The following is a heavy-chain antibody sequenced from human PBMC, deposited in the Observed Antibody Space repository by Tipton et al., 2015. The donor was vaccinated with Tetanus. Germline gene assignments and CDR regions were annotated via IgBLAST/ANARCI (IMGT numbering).Heavy chain of an antibody. CDR1: GFTFSSYD. CDR3: AKDLGGNDSGTTLSYVYYGMDV. D-gene: IGHD3-10*01. Sequence: SLRLSCAASGFTFSSYDGHWGRQAPCTGLEWGAVIASHGSNKHYSESVKGRFTISRDNSKNTLYLQMNSLRAEDTAVYYCAKDLGGNDSGTTLSYVYYGMDVWGPAAKVPVSS. V-gene: IGHV3-30*18. CDR2: IASHGSNK. J-gene: IGHJ6*02.